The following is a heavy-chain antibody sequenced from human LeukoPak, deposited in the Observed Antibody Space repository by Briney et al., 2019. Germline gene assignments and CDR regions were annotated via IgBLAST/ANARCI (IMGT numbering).Heavy chain of an antibody. V-gene: IGHV1-8*03. Sequence: ASVKVSCKASGYTFTSYDINWVRQATGQGLEWMGWMNPNSGNTGYAQKFQGRVTITRNTSISTAYMELSSLRSEDTAVYYCARKPITARQGIHFDYWGQGTLVTVSS. D-gene: IGHD6-6*01. J-gene: IGHJ4*02. CDR3: ARKPITARQGIHFDY. CDR2: MNPNSGNT. CDR1: GYTFTSYD.